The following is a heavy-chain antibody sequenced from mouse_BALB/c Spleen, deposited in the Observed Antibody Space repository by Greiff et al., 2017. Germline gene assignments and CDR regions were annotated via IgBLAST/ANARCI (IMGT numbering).Heavy chain of an antibody. V-gene: IGHV5-6-5*01. J-gene: IGHJ3*01. D-gene: IGHD2-1*01. CDR1: GFTFSSYA. Sequence: TLVESGGGLVKPGGSLKLSCAASGFTFSSYAMSWVRQTPEKRLEWVASISSGGSTYYPDSVKGRFTISRDNDRNILYLQMSSLRSEDTAMYYCARTPLYYGNFPWFAYWGQGTLVTVSA. CDR2: ISSGGST. CDR3: ARTPLYYGNFPWFAY.